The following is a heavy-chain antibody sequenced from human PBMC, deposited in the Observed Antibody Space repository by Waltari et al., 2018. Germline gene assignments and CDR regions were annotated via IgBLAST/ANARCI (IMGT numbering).Heavy chain of an antibody. J-gene: IGHJ4*02. Sequence: QVQLRESGPGLVKPSETLSLICTVSGASISSYYWSWIRQPAGKGLEWIGRLYTSGHTIYNPSLKSRVTMSVDTSKNQFSLKLTSVTAADTVVYYCAGAGGNSFDYWGQGTLVTVSS. CDR1: GASISSYY. CDR3: AGAGGNSFDY. D-gene: IGHD3-10*01. V-gene: IGHV4-4*07. CDR2: LYTSGHT.